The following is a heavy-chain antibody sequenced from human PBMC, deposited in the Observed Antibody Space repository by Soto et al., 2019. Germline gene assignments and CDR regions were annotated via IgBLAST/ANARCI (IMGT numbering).Heavy chain of an antibody. V-gene: IGHV3-15*01. D-gene: IGHD3-22*01. CDR1: GFTFSNAW. CDR2: IKSKTDGGTT. CDR3: TTGFYDSSGYYYGYYFDY. J-gene: IGHJ4*02. Sequence: GGSLRLSCAASGFTFSNAWMSWVRQAPGKGLEWVGSIKSKTDGGTTDYAAPVKGRFTISRDDSKNTLYLQMNSLKTEDTAVYYCTTGFYDSSGYYYGYYFDYWGQGTLVTVSS.